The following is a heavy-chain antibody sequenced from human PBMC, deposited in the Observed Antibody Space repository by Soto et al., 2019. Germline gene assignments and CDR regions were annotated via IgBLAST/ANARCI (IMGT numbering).Heavy chain of an antibody. CDR1: GFTFSSYA. CDR3: AKDGTYYDSSGYFPFGY. D-gene: IGHD3-22*01. Sequence: GGSLRLSCAASGFTFSSYAMSWVRQAPGKGLEWVSAISGSGGSTYYADSVKGRFTISRDNSKNTLYLQMNSLRAEDTAVYYCAKDGTYYDSSGYFPFGYWGQGTLVTVSS. CDR2: ISGSGGST. V-gene: IGHV3-23*01. J-gene: IGHJ4*02.